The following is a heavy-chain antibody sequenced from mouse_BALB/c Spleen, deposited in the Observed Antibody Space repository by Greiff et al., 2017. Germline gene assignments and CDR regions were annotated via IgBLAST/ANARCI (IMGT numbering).Heavy chain of an antibody. Sequence: QVQLQQSGAELVRPGSSVKISCKASGYAFSSYWMNWVKQRPGQGLEWIGQIYPGDGDTNYNGKFKGKATLTADKSSSTAYMQLSSLTSEDSAVYFCARTGYYGSSPSAYWGQGTLVTVSA. J-gene: IGHJ3*01. CDR3: ARTGYYGSSPSAY. D-gene: IGHD1-1*01. CDR2: IYPGDGDT. CDR1: GYAFSSYW. V-gene: IGHV1-80*01.